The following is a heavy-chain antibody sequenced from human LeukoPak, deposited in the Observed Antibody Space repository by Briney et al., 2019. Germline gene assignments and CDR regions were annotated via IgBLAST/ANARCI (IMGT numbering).Heavy chain of an antibody. CDR2: IKQDGSEK. Sequence: GGSLRLSCAASGFIFSSYWMSWVRQAPGKGLEWVAYIKQDGSEKYYVDSVQGRFTISRDNAKNSLYLQMNSLRAEDTAVYYCARESPTALNNYYYYFYMDVWGKGTTVTVSS. J-gene: IGHJ6*03. CDR3: ARESPTALNNYYYYFYMDV. V-gene: IGHV3-7*01. CDR1: GFIFSSYW.